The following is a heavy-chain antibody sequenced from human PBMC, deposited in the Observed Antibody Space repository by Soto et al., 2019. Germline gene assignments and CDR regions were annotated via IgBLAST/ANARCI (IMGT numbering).Heavy chain of an antibody. CDR2: IYYSGST. J-gene: IGHJ3*02. Sequence: SETLSLTCTVSGGSISSYYWSWIRQPPGKGLEWIGYIYYSGSTNYNPSLKSRVTISVDTSKNQFSLKLSSVTAADTAVYYCARRYPKSFDIRGQGTMVTVSS. V-gene: IGHV4-59*08. CDR1: GGSISSYY. CDR3: ARRYPKSFDI. D-gene: IGHD1-26*01.